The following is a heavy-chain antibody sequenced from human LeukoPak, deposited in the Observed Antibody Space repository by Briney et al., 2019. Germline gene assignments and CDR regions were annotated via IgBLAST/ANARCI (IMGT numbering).Heavy chain of an antibody. CDR3: ARDSSSWYYFDY. CDR2: INPSGGST. CDR1: GYTFTSYY. Sequence: EASVKVSCKASGYTFTSYYMYWVRQAPGQGLEWMGIINPSGGSTSYAQKFQGRVTMTRDTSTSTVYMELSSLRSEDTAVFYCARDSSSWYYFDYWGQGTLVTVSS. J-gene: IGHJ4*02. V-gene: IGHV1-46*01. D-gene: IGHD6-13*01.